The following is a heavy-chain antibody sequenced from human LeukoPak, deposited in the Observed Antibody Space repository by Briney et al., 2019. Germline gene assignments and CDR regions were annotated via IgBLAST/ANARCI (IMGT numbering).Heavy chain of an antibody. V-gene: IGHV3-11*01. CDR2: ISSSGSTI. Sequence: GGSLRLSCAASEFTFSDYYMSWIRQAPGKGLEWVSYISSSGSTIYYADALKGRFTISRNNAKNSLYLQMNSPRAEDTAVYYCARVDSSDYYSYYFDYWGQGTLVTVSS. J-gene: IGHJ4*02. CDR1: EFTFSDYY. CDR3: ARVDSSDYYSYYFDY. D-gene: IGHD3-22*01.